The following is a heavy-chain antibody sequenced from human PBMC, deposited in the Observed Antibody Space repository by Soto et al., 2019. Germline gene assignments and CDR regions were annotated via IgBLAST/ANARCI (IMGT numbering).Heavy chain of an antibody. V-gene: IGHV1-69*01. Sequence: QVQLVQSGAEVKKPGSSVKVSCKASGGTFSSYAISWVRQAPGQGLEWMGGIIPIFGTANYAQKFQGRVTITADESTSTAYRELSSLRSEDTAVYYCARDPNYYASSGSYPLRDYYYGMDVWGQGTTVTVSS. J-gene: IGHJ6*02. CDR1: GGTFSSYA. D-gene: IGHD3-22*01. CDR3: ARDPNYYASSGSYPLRDYYYGMDV. CDR2: IIPIFGTA.